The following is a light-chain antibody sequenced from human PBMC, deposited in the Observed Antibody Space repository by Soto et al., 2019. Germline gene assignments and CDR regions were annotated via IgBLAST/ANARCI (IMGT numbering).Light chain of an antibody. Sequence: IGLSKSAITLSLSPGEIATLHCRAIQSVSSSYLAWYQQKPGQAPSLLIYGASSSATGIPDRFSGSGSGTDFSLTISSLVQEDYAVNYCRQRQYWPTITFGQGTRLEIK. V-gene: IGKV3D-20*02. CDR3: RQRQYWPTIT. J-gene: IGKJ5*01. CDR1: QSVSSSY. CDR2: GAS.